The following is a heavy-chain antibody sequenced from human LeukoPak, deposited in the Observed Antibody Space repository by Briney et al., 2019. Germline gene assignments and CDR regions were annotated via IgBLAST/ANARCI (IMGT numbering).Heavy chain of an antibody. Sequence: PGGSLRLSCAASGFTFSGSAMHWVRQASGKGLEWLGRIRSKANSYATAHAASVKGRFTISRDDSKNTAYLQMNSLKTEDTAVYYCTRHGRLEYSSSSNYYGMDVWGQGTTVTVSS. CDR2: IRSKANSYAT. CDR1: GFTFSGSA. CDR3: TRHGRLEYSSSSNYYGMDV. J-gene: IGHJ6*02. V-gene: IGHV3-73*01. D-gene: IGHD6-6*01.